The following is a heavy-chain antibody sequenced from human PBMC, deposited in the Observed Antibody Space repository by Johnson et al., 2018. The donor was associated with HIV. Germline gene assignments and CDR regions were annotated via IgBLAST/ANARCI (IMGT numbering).Heavy chain of an antibody. CDR1: GLTFSSYA. Sequence: VQLVESGGGVVRPGGSLRLSCAASGLTFSSYAMSCVRQAPGKWLEWVLVISGSGGTTSYADPVTGRFTITRDNSKNTLYLQMNSLRAEDTAVYYCAKLPGSGYYLDAFDIWGQGTMVTVSS. D-gene: IGHD3-22*01. CDR3: AKLPGSGYYLDAFDI. CDR2: ISGSGGTT. V-gene: IGHV3-23*04. J-gene: IGHJ3*02.